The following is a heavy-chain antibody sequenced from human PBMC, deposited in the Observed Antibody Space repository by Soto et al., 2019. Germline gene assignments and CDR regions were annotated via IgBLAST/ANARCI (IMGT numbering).Heavy chain of an antibody. CDR3: ARQSMDSSGWYSVSDY. V-gene: IGHV4-39*01. D-gene: IGHD6-19*01. CDR2: IYYSGST. Sequence: QLQLQESGPGLVKPSETLSLTCTVSGGSISSSSYYWGWIRQPPGKGLEWIGSIYYSGSTYYNPSLKSRVTISVDTSKNQFSLKLSSVTAADTAVYYCARQSMDSSGWYSVSDYWGQGTLVTVSS. CDR1: GGSISSSSYY. J-gene: IGHJ4*02.